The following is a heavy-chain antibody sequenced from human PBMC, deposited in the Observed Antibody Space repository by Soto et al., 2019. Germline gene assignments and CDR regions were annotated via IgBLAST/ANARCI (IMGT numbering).Heavy chain of an antibody. J-gene: IGHJ4*02. CDR2: ISSDESIV. Sequence: EVQVVASGGGLVQPGGSLRLSCEGFGYTFRGYGMIWVRQAPGKWLECGSYISSDESIVNYADSVKGRFTISRDSAKKSLFVQINSLRDEDTAVYYCVRGGGVGTTWGYYWGQGAQVTVS. CDR3: VRGGGVGTTWGYY. V-gene: IGHV3-48*02. CDR1: GYTFRGYG. D-gene: IGHD1-26*01.